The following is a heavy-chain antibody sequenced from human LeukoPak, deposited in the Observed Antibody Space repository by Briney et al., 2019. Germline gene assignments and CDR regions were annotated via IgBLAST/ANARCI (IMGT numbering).Heavy chain of an antibody. CDR1: GGSISSYY. CDR2: IYTSGST. D-gene: IGHD2-15*01. Sequence: PSETLSLTCTVSGGSISSYYWSWIRQPAGKGLEWIVRIYTSGSTNYNPSLKSRVTMSVDTSKNQFSLKLSSVTAADTAVYYCARDNRGYCSGGSCYDWFDPWGQGTLVTVSS. CDR3: ARDNRGYCSGGSCYDWFDP. J-gene: IGHJ5*02. V-gene: IGHV4-4*07.